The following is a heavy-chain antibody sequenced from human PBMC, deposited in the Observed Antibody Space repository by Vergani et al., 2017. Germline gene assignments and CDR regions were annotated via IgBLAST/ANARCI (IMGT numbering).Heavy chain of an antibody. CDR3: ARSRIYYGAGSPDY. J-gene: IGHJ4*02. Sequence: QVKLQESGPGLVKPSETLSLTCTVSGASVNSYYWSWMRQPPGKGLEWMVYVSFRGDTLYDPSVRGRMTISLNTSSNQFSLYLTSVTAADTAVYYCARSRIYYGAGSPDYWGQGTLVTVSS. CDR2: VSFRGDT. CDR1: GASVNSYY. D-gene: IGHD3-10*01. V-gene: IGHV4-59*02.